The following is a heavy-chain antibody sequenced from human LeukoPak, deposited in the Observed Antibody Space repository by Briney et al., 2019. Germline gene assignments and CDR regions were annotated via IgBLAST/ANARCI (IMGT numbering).Heavy chain of an antibody. D-gene: IGHD2-15*01. V-gene: IGHV3-7*01. CDR2: IKQDGSEK. CDR1: GFTFSSYS. J-gene: IGHJ5*02. Sequence: GGSLRLSCAASGFTFSSYSMNWVRQAPGKGLEWVANIKQDGSEKYYVDSVKGRFTISRDNAKNSLYLQMNSLRAEDTAVYYCAKAPKYCSGGSCYSGYGFDPWGQGTLVTVSS. CDR3: AKAPKYCSGGSCYSGYGFDP.